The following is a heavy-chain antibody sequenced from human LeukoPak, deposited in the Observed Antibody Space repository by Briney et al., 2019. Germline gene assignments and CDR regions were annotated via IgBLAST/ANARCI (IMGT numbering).Heavy chain of an antibody. D-gene: IGHD1-7*01. CDR3: ARDRVTGTTFYYYYYMDV. V-gene: IGHV3-15*01. CDR1: GFTFSNAW. J-gene: IGHJ6*03. CDR2: IKSKTDGGTT. Sequence: GGSLRLSCAASGFTFSNAWMSWVRQAPGKGLEWVGRIKSKTDGGTTDYAAPVKGRFTISRDNSKNTLYLQMNSLRAEDTAVYYCARDRVTGTTFYYYYYMDVWGKGTTVTVSS.